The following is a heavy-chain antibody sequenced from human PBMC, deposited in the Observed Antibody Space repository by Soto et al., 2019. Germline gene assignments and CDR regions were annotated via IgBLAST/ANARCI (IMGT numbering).Heavy chain of an antibody. CDR1: GYPVTAYY. J-gene: IGHJ3*02. CDR3: ARGGGVGVAGSAAFDM. V-gene: IGHV1-2*02. D-gene: IGHD3-3*01. CDR2: INPATGAA. Sequence: QLHLVQSGAVVKKPGASVTVSCSASGYPVTAYYMHWVRQAPGRGLEWMGGINPATGAAKYTQTFQGRVTRTRDTSTSTVFMELSGLTSEDTAVFYFARGGGVGVAGSAAFDMWGQGTLVTVSS.